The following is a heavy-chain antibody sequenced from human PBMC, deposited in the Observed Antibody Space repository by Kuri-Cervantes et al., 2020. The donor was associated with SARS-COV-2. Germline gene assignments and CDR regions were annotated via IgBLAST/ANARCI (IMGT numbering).Heavy chain of an antibody. CDR3: GKVSWLQLWHRYSDS. CDR2: INHSGST. J-gene: IGHJ4*02. D-gene: IGHD5-24*01. CDR1: GGSFSGYY. V-gene: IGHV4-34*01. Sequence: SETLSLTCAVYGGSFSGYYWSWIRQPPGKGLEWIGEINHSGSTNYNPSLKSRVTISVDTSKNQFSLKVSSVTAADTAVYYCGKVSWLQLWHRYSDSWGQGTLVTVSS.